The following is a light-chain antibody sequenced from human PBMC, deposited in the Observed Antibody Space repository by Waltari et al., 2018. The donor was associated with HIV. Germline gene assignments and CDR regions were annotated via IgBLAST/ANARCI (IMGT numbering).Light chain of an antibody. J-gene: IGLJ2*01. Sequence: SYELTQPPSLSVSPGQTAGITCSGDVLSRQYSYWYRQKPGQAPVMVMSRDTEEPSGIPGGLSGSKSGTTVTLTIVGVQAEDEADYYCQSGDNSGPHVVFGGGTTLTVL. CDR2: RDT. CDR1: VLSRQY. CDR3: QSGDNSGPHVV. V-gene: IGLV3-25*03.